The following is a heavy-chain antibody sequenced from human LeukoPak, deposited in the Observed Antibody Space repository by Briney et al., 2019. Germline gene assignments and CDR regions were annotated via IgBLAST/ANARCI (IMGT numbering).Heavy chain of an antibody. CDR2: VNWNGVDT. V-gene: IGHV3-20*01. J-gene: IGHJ4*02. Sequence: PGGSLRLSCAASGFTFDDFGMSWVRQRPGKGLEWVSGVNWNGVDTGYADSVRGRFTISRDNAKNSVYLQMDSLRAEDTALYHCVRDPEFDYWGQGTLVSVSS. CDR3: VRDPEFDY. CDR1: GFTFDDFG.